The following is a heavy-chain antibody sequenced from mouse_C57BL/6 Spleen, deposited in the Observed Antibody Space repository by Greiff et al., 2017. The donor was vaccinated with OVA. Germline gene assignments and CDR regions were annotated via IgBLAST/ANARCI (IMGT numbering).Heavy chain of an antibody. Sequence: VQLQQSGAELVRPGASVTLSCKASGYTFTDYEMHWVKQTPVHGLEWIGAIDPETGGPAYNQKFKGKAILTADKSSSTAYMELRSLTSEDSAVYYCTRSGTGGYWGQGTTLTVSS. D-gene: IGHD4-1*01. CDR1: GYTFTDYE. J-gene: IGHJ2*01. CDR2: IDPETGGP. CDR3: TRSGTGGY. V-gene: IGHV1-15*01.